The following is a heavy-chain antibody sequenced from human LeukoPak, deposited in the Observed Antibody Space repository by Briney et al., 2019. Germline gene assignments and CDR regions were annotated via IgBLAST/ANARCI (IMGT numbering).Heavy chain of an antibody. V-gene: IGHV1-69*04. CDR2: IIPIFGIA. D-gene: IGHD3-22*01. Sequence: SVKVSCKASGGTFSSYAISWVRQAPGQGLEWMGRIIPIFGIANYAQKFQGRVTITADKSTRTAYMELSSLRSEDTAVYYCASQRGNYYDSSGYYGGAFDIWGQGTMVTVSS. J-gene: IGHJ3*02. CDR3: ASQRGNYYDSSGYYGGAFDI. CDR1: GGTFSSYA.